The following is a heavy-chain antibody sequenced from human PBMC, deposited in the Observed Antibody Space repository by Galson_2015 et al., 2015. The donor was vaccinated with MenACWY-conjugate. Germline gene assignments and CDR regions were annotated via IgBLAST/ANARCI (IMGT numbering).Heavy chain of an antibody. CDR3: ARTGRMAVALSYFDS. CDR2: IDHRGYT. D-gene: IGHD6-19*01. J-gene: IGHJ4*02. Sequence: SETLSLTCTVSGYSLTSGYYWGWIRQSPGKGLEWIGTIDHRGYTYENPSLKSRITISVDTSRNQFSLRLTSMTAADTAVFYCARTGRMAVALSYFDSWGQGTLVTVSA. CDR1: GYSLTSGYY. V-gene: IGHV4-38-2*02.